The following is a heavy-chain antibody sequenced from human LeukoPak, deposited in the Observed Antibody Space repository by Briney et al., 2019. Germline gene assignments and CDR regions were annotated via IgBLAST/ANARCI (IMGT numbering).Heavy chain of an antibody. J-gene: IGHJ4*02. CDR3: AGDYDSSGYYGY. D-gene: IGHD3-22*01. CDR2: IYYSGST. V-gene: IGHV4-30-4*08. CDR1: GGSISSGGYY. Sequence: SQTLSLTCTVSGGSISSGGYYWSWIRQHPGKGLEWIGYIYYSGSTYYNPSLKSRVTISVDTSKNQFSLKLSSVTAADTAVYYCAGDYDSSGYYGYWGQGTLVTVSS.